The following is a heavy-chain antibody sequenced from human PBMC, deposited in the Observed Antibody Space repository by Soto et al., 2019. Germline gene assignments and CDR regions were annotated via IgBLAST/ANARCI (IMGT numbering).Heavy chain of an antibody. D-gene: IGHD1-26*01. CDR1: GGTFSSYS. CDR3: ARAGGRPSGEIDD. V-gene: IGHV1-69*01. Sequence: QVQLVKSGAEVKKPGSSVKVSCKDSGGTFSSYSINWVRQAPGQGLEWMVEIIPIFGTANYAQKHQGRVTITADESTSTAYMELSSLRSEDTAVYYGARAGGRPSGEIDDWGQGTQGTVSS. CDR2: IIPIFGTA. J-gene: IGHJ4*02.